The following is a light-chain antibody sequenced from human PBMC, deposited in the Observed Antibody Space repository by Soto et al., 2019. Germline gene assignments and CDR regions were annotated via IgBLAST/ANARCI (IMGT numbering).Light chain of an antibody. CDR1: QRISTY. CDR2: AAS. V-gene: IGKV1-39*01. J-gene: IGKJ1*01. CDR3: HQTYSIPPT. Sequence: IQMTQCPSSFSASVGDRVAITCRASQRISTYLNWFQQRPGKAPRLLIYAASTLQTGVSSNFSGSASGTDFTLTITSLQPEDFATYFCHQTYSIPPTFGQGTKVDIK.